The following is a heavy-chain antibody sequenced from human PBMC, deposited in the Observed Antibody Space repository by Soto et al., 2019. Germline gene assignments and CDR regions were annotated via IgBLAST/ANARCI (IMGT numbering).Heavy chain of an antibody. D-gene: IGHD3-10*01. J-gene: IGHJ6*02. CDR3: AREWVRGVIINSYYYYGMDG. V-gene: IGHV1-69*01. CDR1: GGTFSSYA. CDR2: IIPIFGTA. Sequence: QVQLVQSGAEVKKPGSSVKVSCKASGGTFSSYAISWVRQAPGQGLEWMGGIIPIFGTANYAQKFQGRGTITADESTSTAYMERSSLRSEDTAVYYCAREWVRGVIINSYYYYGMDGGGQGTTVTVSS.